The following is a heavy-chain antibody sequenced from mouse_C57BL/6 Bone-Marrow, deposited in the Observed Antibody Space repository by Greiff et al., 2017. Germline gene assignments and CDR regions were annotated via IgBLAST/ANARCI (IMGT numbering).Heavy chain of an antibody. D-gene: IGHD2-1*01. CDR1: GYTFTSYW. CDR3: ATGCNDAWFAY. V-gene: IGHV1-7*01. J-gene: IGHJ3*01. CDR2: INPSSGYT. Sequence: QVQLQQSGAELAKPGASVKLSCKASGYTFTSYWMHWVKQRPGQGLEWIGYINPSSGYTKYNQKFKDKATLTADKSSSTAYMQLCSLTYEDSAVYYCATGCNDAWFAYWGQGTLVTVSA.